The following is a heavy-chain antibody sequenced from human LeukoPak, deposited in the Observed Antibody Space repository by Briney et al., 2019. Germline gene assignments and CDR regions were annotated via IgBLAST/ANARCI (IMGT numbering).Heavy chain of an antibody. V-gene: IGHV4-39*01. D-gene: IGHD3/OR15-3a*01. CDR1: GGSISSSSYY. Sequence: SETLSLTCTVSGGSISSSSYYWGWIRQPPGKGLEWIGSIYYSGSTYYNPSLKSRVTISVDTSKNQFSLKLSSVTAADTAVYYCARPVDTYFDYWGQGTLVTVSS. CDR3: ARPVDTYFDY. CDR2: IYYSGST. J-gene: IGHJ4*02.